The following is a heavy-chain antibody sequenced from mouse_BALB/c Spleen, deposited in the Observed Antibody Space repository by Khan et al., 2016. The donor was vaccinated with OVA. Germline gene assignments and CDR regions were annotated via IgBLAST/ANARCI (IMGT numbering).Heavy chain of an antibody. CDR1: GYAFSNYW. J-gene: IGHJ3*01. CDR3: ARGGYDCFAY. Sequence: QVQLKESGAELVRPGSSMKISCKASGYAFSNYWMHWVRQRPGQGLEWIGQIYPGDGDTNYNRKFKDKATLTADKSSSTAYMQLSSLTSEDSAVYVCARGGYDCFAYWGQGTLVTVSA. D-gene: IGHD2-14*01. V-gene: IGHV1-80*01. CDR2: IYPGDGDT.